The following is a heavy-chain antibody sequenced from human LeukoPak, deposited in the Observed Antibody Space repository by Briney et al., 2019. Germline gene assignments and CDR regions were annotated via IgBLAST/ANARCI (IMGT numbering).Heavy chain of an antibody. CDR3: AKDVLAVPQIDY. CDR1: GFTFSTHG. V-gene: IGHV3-30*18. CDR2: ISYDGSDK. D-gene: IGHD3-3*01. J-gene: IGHJ4*02. Sequence: GGSLRLSCGASGFTFSTHGMHWVRQAPGKGLEWVAVISYDGSDKYYADSVKGRFTISRDNSKNTLYLQMNSLRAEDTAAYYCAKDVLAVPQIDYWGQGTLVTVSS.